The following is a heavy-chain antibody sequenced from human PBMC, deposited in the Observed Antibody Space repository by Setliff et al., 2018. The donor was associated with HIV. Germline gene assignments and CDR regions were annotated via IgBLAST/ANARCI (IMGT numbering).Heavy chain of an antibody. V-gene: IGHV5-51*01. J-gene: IGHJ4*02. CDR3: ARHRVGYSGCAIPILDY. Sequence: PGESLKISCKTSGYNFATYYIVWVRQMPGKGLEWMGRINPGDSDSRYSPSFEGQVTISADKSISTAYLQWSSLKASDTAMYYCARHRVGYSGCAIPILDYWAQGTLVTVSS. D-gene: IGHD5-12*01. CDR1: GYNFATYY. CDR2: INPGDSDS.